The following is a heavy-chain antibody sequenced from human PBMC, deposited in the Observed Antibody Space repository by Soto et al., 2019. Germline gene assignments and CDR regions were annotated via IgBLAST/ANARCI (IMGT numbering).Heavy chain of an antibody. CDR3: ARVFRRLSVSYFDL. CDR1: GFPFSDYY. J-gene: IGHJ4*02. CDR2: VHTGGAVK. Sequence: GGSLSLSCEASGFPFSDYYMRWIRQAPGRGLEWVSYVHTGGAVKFYRESVKGRFTISRDNSKTSLSLRMFSLRAEDTAMYYCARVFRRLSVSYFDLWGQGALVTVSS. V-gene: IGHV3-11*01.